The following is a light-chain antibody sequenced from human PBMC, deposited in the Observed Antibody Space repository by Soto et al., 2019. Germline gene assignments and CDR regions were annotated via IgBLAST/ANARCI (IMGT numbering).Light chain of an antibody. V-gene: IGKV3-15*01. CDR1: HSVGSN. Sequence: EIVMTQSPSTLSVSPGERATLSCRASHSVGSNLAWYQQKAGQAPRLLFYGASTRATGIPARFSGSGSGTEFTLTISSLQSEDFALYYCQQYNNWPPVTFGQGTRLEIK. CDR2: GAS. J-gene: IGKJ5*01. CDR3: QQYNNWPPVT.